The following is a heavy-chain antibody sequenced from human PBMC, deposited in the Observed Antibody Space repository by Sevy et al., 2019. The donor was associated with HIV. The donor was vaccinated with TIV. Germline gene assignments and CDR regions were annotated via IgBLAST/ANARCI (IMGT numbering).Heavy chain of an antibody. V-gene: IGHV3-23*01. Sequence: GGSLRLSCAASGFTFSDYAMHWVRQAPGKGLEWVSGISGSGGSTYYADSLKGRFTIFRDNSKNTVYLQMNSLRAEDTAVYYCAKGDRTFYGLDVWGQGTTVTVSS. CDR2: ISGSGGST. CDR3: AKGDRTFYGLDV. CDR1: GFTFSDYA. J-gene: IGHJ6*02. D-gene: IGHD2-15*01.